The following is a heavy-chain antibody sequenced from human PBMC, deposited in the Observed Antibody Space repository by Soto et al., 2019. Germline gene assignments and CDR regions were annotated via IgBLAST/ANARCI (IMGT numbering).Heavy chain of an antibody. CDR3: ARGATVTQYDY. CDR2: GSDSGTT. V-gene: IGHV4-61*01. J-gene: IGHJ4*02. CDR1: GGSVSRGSFY. D-gene: IGHD4-17*01. Sequence: QVQLQEAGPGLVKPSETLSLTCTGSGGSVSRGSFYWAWIRQPPGKGLEWIGFGSDSGTTNYKPSLKSRVTISVDTSRSQLSLKVSSLTAADTAVYYCARGATVTQYDYWGQGPLVTVSS.